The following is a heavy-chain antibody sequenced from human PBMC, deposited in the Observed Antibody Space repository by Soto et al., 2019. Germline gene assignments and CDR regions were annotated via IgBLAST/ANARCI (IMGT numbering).Heavy chain of an antibody. V-gene: IGHV1-8*01. CDR3: NLVVTSPPY. Sequence: QVQLVQSGAEVKKPGASVKVSCKVSGYTFTSFEINWVRQATGQGLEWMGWMNPNSGNTGYAQKFQGRVTMTRNTSISTAYMELSSLRSEDTAVYYCNLVVTSPPYWGQGTLVTVSS. D-gene: IGHD2-21*02. J-gene: IGHJ4*02. CDR1: GYTFTSFE. CDR2: MNPNSGNT.